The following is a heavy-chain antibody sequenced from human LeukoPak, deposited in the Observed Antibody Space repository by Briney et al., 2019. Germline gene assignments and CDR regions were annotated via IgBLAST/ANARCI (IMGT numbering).Heavy chain of an antibody. D-gene: IGHD3-10*01. Sequence: PGGSLRLSCAASGFTFSSYWMHWVRQAPGKGLEWVSVIYSGGSTYYADSVKGRFTISRDNSKNTLYLQMNSLRAEDTAVYYCARDLRFHFDYWGQGTLVTVSS. V-gene: IGHV3-66*01. J-gene: IGHJ4*02. CDR1: GFTFSSYW. CDR3: ARDLRFHFDY. CDR2: IYSGGST.